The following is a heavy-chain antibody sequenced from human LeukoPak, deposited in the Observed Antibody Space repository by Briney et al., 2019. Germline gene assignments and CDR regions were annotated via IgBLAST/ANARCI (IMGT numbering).Heavy chain of an antibody. Sequence: GGSLRLSCAASGFTFSSYGMHWVRQAPGKGLEWVSYISSSGSTIYYADSVKGRFTISRDNAKNSLYLQMNSLRAEDTAVYYCARGGGWSPLDYWGQGTLVTVSS. D-gene: IGHD3-16*01. CDR1: GFTFSSYG. V-gene: IGHV3-48*04. J-gene: IGHJ4*02. CDR3: ARGGGWSPLDY. CDR2: ISSSGSTI.